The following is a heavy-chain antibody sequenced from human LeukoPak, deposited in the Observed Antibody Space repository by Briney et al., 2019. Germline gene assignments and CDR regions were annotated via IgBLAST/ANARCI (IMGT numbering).Heavy chain of an antibody. D-gene: IGHD2-2*01. CDR1: GGSVSSGSYY. Sequence: SETLSLTCTVSGGSVSSGSYYWSWIRQPPGKGLEWIGYIYYSGSTNYNPSLKSRVTISVDTSKNQFSLKLSSVTAADTAVYYCARGHPSAAPDYWGQGTLVTVSS. CDR2: IYYSGST. J-gene: IGHJ4*02. V-gene: IGHV4-61*01. CDR3: ARGHPSAAPDY.